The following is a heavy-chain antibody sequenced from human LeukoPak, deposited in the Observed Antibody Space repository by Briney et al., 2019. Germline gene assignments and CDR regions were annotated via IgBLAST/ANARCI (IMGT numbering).Heavy chain of an antibody. V-gene: IGHV3-21*01. J-gene: IGHJ4*02. CDR2: ISSSSSYR. D-gene: IGHD3-22*01. CDR3: ARDNSYYYDSSGYFDY. Sequence: GGSLRLSCAASGFTFSSYSMDWVRQAPGQGLEWVSCISSSSSYRYYGDSVKGRFTISRDNAKNSLYLQMNSLRDEDTAVYYCARDNSYYYDSSGYFDYWGQGTLVTVSS. CDR1: GFTFSSYS.